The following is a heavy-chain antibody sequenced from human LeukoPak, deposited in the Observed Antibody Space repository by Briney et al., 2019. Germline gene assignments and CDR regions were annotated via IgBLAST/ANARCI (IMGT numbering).Heavy chain of an antibody. Sequence: ASVNVSCKTSGYTFTDYYIHWVRQAPGQGLEWMGWINPNNGDTNYAQKFQGRVTMTRDTSISTAYMEVSSLRSDDTAVYYCASGPWLGGFVVTGLFDYWGQGALVTVSS. J-gene: IGHJ4*02. D-gene: IGHD1-14*01. V-gene: IGHV1-2*02. CDR3: ASGPWLGGFVVTGLFDY. CDR2: INPNNGDT. CDR1: GYTFTDYY.